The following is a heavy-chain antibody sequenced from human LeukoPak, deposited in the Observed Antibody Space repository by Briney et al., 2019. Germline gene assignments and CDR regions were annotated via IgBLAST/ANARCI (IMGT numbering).Heavy chain of an antibody. V-gene: IGHV3-23*01. D-gene: IGHD1-26*01. CDR3: AKYMGIAGLWELQYYFDY. CDR1: GFTFSSYS. J-gene: IGHJ4*02. CDR2: ISGSGGST. Sequence: PGGSLRLSCAASGFTFSSYSMSWVRQAPGKGLEWVSAISGSGGSTYYADSVKGRFTISRDNSKNTLYLQMNSLRAEDTAVYYCAKYMGIAGLWELQYYFDYWGQGTLVTVSS.